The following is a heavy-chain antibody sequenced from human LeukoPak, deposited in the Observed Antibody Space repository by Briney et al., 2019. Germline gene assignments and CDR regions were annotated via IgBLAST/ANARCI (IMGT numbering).Heavy chain of an antibody. CDR1: GFTFDAFG. J-gene: IGHJ4*02. Sequence: PGRSLRLSCAASGFTFDAFGITWVCQAPGKGMDWVCAIRGAAGSTGYGDSVKGRCTISRDNSKKSLYLQMNSLLVEATSLSYCARVWAWGSGNYFDNWGQGTLVTVSS. CDR3: ARVWAWGSGNYFDN. D-gene: IGHD7-27*01. CDR2: IRGAAGST. V-gene: IGHV3-20*04.